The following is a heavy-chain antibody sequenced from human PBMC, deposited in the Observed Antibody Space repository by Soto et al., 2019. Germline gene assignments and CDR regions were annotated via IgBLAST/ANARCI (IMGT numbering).Heavy chain of an antibody. CDR1: GFTFSSYW. CDR3: ARMGGHLLVVVVAATLPYYYGMDV. Sequence: GGSLRLSCAASGFTFSSYWMSWVRQAPGKGLEWVANIKQDGSEKYYVDSVKGRFTISRDNAKNSLYLQMNSLRAEDTAVYYCARMGGHLLVVVVAATLPYYYGMDVWGQGTTVTVSS. V-gene: IGHV3-7*01. D-gene: IGHD2-15*01. J-gene: IGHJ6*02. CDR2: IKQDGSEK.